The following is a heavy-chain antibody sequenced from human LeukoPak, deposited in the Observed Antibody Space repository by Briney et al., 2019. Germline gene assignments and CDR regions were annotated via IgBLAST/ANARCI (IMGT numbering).Heavy chain of an antibody. CDR1: GGTFSSYA. D-gene: IGHD3-10*01. CDR3: ARAFHYGSGSYYPHFDY. CDR2: IIPILGIA. V-gene: IGHV1-69*04. Sequence: ASVKVSCKASGGTFSSYAISWVRQAPGQGLEWMGRIIPILGIANYAQKFQGRVTITADKSTSTAYMELSSLRSEDTAVYYCARAFHYGSGSYYPHFDYWGQGTLVTVSS. J-gene: IGHJ4*02.